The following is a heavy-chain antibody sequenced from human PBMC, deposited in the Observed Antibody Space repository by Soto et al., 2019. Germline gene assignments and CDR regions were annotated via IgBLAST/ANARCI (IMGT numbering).Heavy chain of an antibody. CDR1: GGTCSSYT. V-gene: IGHV1-69*08. D-gene: IGHD6-13*01. Sequence: QVQLVQSGAEVQKPGSSVKVSCKASGGTCSSYTISWVRQAPGQGLEWMGRIIPILGIANYAQKFQGRVTITADKSTSTAYMELSSLRSEDTAVYYCARELIAAAGTAFDIWGQGTMVTVSS. CDR3: ARELIAAAGTAFDI. J-gene: IGHJ3*02. CDR2: IIPILGIA.